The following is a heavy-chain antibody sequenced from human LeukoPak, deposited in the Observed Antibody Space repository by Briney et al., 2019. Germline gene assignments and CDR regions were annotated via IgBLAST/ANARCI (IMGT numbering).Heavy chain of an antibody. CDR1: GFTFSSYS. Sequence: GGSLRLSCAASGFTFSSYSMNWVRQAPGKGLEWVSSISSSSSYIYYADSVKGRFTISRDNAKNSLYLQMNSLRAEDTAVYYCARDGEAVAGTPFDYWGQGTLVTVSS. CDR2: ISSSSSYI. J-gene: IGHJ4*02. CDR3: ARDGEAVAGTPFDY. D-gene: IGHD6-19*01. V-gene: IGHV3-21*01.